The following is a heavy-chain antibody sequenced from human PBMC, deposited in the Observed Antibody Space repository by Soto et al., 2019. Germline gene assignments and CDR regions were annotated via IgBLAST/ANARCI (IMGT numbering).Heavy chain of an antibody. CDR3: AKDRDHSSGWTFDY. J-gene: IGHJ4*02. V-gene: IGHV3-30*18. CDR2: ISYDGSNK. D-gene: IGHD6-19*01. CDR1: GFTFSSYG. Sequence: EGSLRLSCAASGFTFSSYGMHWVRQAPGKGLEWVAVISYDGSNKYYADSVKGRFTISRDNSKSTLYLQMNSLRAEDTAVYYCAKDRDHSSGWTFDYWGQGTLVTVSS.